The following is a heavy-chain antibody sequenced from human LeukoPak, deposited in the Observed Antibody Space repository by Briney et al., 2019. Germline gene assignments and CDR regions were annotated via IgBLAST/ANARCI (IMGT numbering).Heavy chain of an antibody. CDR2: IKEDGSDK. CDR1: GFTFSTYW. D-gene: IGHD5-12*01. J-gene: IGHJ4*02. CDR3: VSDAPGYGGYGD. V-gene: IGHV3-7*01. Sequence: PGGSLRLSCAASGFTFSTYWMSWVRQAPGKGLEWVGNIKEDGSDKYYGDSVKGRFTISRDNAKNSLYLQMNSLRAEDTAVYYCVSDAPGYGGYGDWGQGILVTVSS.